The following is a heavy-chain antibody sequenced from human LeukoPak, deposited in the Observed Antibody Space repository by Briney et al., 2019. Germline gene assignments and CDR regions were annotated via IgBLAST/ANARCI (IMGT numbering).Heavy chain of an antibody. J-gene: IGHJ4*02. CDR1: GGSISSYY. V-gene: IGHV4-59*01. D-gene: IGHD2-15*01. CDR2: IYYSGST. CDR3: AARPNLFGGYGLDY. Sequence: PSETLSLTCTVSGGSISSYYWSCIRQPPGKGLEWIGYIYYSGSTNYNPSLKRRVTISVDTSKNRFSLKLSSVTAADTAVYYCAARPNLFGGYGLDYWGQGTLVTVSS.